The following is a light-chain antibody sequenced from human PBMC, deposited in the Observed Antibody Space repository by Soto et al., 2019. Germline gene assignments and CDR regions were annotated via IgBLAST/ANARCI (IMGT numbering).Light chain of an antibody. CDR3: QQYESWPLT. J-gene: IGKJ4*01. CDR1: QIISPW. CDR2: KAS. V-gene: IGKV1-5*03. Sequence: DIQMTQSPSTLSASVGDRVTITCRASQIISPWLAWYQQKPGKAPNLLIYKASRLESGVPSRFSGSGSGTEFTLTISSLQPDDFATYYCQQYESWPLTFGGGTKVEIK.